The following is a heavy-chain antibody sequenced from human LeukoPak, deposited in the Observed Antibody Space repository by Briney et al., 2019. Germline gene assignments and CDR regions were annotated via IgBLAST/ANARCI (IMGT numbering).Heavy chain of an antibody. CDR3: AKDRIVGATFPDY. Sequence: GGSLRLSCAASGFTLSSYGMHWVRQAPGKGLEWVAVISYDGSNKYYADSVKGRFTISRDNSKNTLYLQMNSLRAEDTAVYYCAKDRIVGATFPDYWGQGTLVTVSS. V-gene: IGHV3-30*18. CDR1: GFTLSSYG. D-gene: IGHD1-26*01. J-gene: IGHJ4*02. CDR2: ISYDGSNK.